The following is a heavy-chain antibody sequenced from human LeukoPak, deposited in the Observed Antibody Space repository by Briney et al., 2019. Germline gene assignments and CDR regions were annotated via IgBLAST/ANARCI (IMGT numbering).Heavy chain of an antibody. D-gene: IGHD6-19*01. J-gene: IGHJ4*02. CDR2: ISYSGST. V-gene: IGHV4-59*01. CDR3: ARGIAMAYFDY. CDR1: GGSISIYY. Sequence: SGTLSLTCTVSGGSISIYYWSWIRQPPGKGLEWIGYISYSGSTNYNPSLKSRATISVDTSKNQFSLNLSSVTAADTAVYYCARGIAMAYFDYWGQGTLVTVSS.